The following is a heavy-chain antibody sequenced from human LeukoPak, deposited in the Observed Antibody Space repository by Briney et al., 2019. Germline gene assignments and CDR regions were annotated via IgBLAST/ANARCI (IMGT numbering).Heavy chain of an antibody. CDR3: ARNYDSGGYYYLDAFDI. V-gene: IGHV4-39*01. CDR1: GGSISSSSYY. CDR2: IYYSGST. D-gene: IGHD3-22*01. J-gene: IGHJ3*02. Sequence: SETLSLTCTVSGGSISSSSYYWGWIRQPPGKGLEWIGSIYYSGSTYYNPSLKSRVTISVDTSKNQFSLKLSSVTAADTAVYYCARNYDSGGYYYLDAFDIWGQGTMVTVSS.